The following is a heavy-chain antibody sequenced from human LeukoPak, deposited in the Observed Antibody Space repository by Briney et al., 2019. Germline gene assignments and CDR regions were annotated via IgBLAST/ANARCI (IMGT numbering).Heavy chain of an antibody. CDR1: GGSISTYY. CDR3: AREEVPHGFDV. J-gene: IGHJ3*01. CDR2: IYYSGST. V-gene: IGHV4-59*01. Sequence: PSETLSLTCTVSGGSISTYYWSWIRQPPGKGLEYIGYIYYSGSTNYNPSLKSRVTMSLDTSKNQFSLKLSSVTAADTAVYYCAREEVPHGFDVWGQGTMVTVSS.